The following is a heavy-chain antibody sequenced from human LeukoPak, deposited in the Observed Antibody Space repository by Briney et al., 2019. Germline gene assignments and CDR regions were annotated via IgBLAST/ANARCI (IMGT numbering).Heavy chain of an antibody. D-gene: IGHD3-16*02. CDR1: GGSISSDDDY. CDR3: ARGRYVWGSYRYLYYFDY. CDR2: IYHSGST. Sequence: SETLSLTCTVSGGSISSDDDYWGWIRQPPGKGLEWIGEIYHSGSTNYNPSLKSRVTISVDKSKNQFSLKLSSVTAADTAVYYCARGRYVWGSYRYLYYFDYWGQGTLVTVSS. V-gene: IGHV4-39*07. J-gene: IGHJ4*02.